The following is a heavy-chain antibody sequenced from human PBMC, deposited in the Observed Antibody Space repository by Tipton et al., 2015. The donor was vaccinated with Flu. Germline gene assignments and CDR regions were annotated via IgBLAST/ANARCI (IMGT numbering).Heavy chain of an antibody. CDR1: GFTFSSYS. Sequence: SLRLSCAASGFTFSSYSMNWVRQAPGKGLEWVSSISSSSSYIYYADSVKGRFTISRDNAKNSLYLQMNSLRAEDTAVYYCARDRIAARTGWFDPWGQGTLVTVSS. CDR3: ARDRIAARTGWFDP. J-gene: IGHJ5*02. CDR2: ISSSSSYI. D-gene: IGHD6-6*01. V-gene: IGHV3-21*01.